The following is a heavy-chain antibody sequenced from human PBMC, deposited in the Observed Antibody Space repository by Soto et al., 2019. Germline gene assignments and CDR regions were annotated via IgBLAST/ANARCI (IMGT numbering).Heavy chain of an antibody. CDR1: GRIFSSFP. CDR3: ARVGSRDAYNYVLDQ. CDR2: VISASGSV. V-gene: IGHV1-69*06. Sequence: QVQVVQSGAEVKKPGSSVKISCKASGRIFSSFPTSWVRQVPGQGLVWMGGVISASGSVTYAPKFQGRVTMTAVNSAGIGYMALTSLTSEDTAIYYCARVGSRDAYNYVLDQWGPGTMVTVSS. D-gene: IGHD5-18*01. J-gene: IGHJ1*01.